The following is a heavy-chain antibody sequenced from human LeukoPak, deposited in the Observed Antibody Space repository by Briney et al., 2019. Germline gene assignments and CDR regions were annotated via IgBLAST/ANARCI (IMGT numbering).Heavy chain of an antibody. CDR1: GFTFSNYA. CDR2: LIGSSGAT. CDR3: AKGAYDYIEIAYFDY. Sequence: GGSLRLSCAASGFTFSNYAMNWVRQAPGKGLEGVALLIGSSGATDYADSVKGRFTISRDNSKNTLFLQMNSLRAEDTAIYYCAKGAYDYIEIAYFDYWGQGALVTVSS. D-gene: IGHD5-12*01. V-gene: IGHV3-23*01. J-gene: IGHJ4*02.